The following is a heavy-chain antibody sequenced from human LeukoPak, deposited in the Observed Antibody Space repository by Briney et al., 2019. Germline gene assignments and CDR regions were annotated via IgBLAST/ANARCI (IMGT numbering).Heavy chain of an antibody. J-gene: IGHJ4*02. V-gene: IGHV3-11*04. D-gene: IGHD2-15*01. CDR3: ARDLSLYCSGGSCYSLNY. Sequence: PGGSLRLSCAASGFTFSDYYMSWIRQAPGKGLEWVSYISSSGNTIYYADSVKGRFTISRDNAKNSLYLQMNRLRAEDTAVYYCARDLSLYCSGGSCYSLNYWGQGTLVTVSS. CDR1: GFTFSDYY. CDR2: ISSSGNTI.